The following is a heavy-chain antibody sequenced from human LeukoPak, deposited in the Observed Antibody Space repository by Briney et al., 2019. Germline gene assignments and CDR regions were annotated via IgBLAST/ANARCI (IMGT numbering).Heavy chain of an antibody. V-gene: IGHV4-39*01. D-gene: IGHD3-16*01. CDR2: IYYSGST. Sequence: SETLSLTCTVSGGSISSSNYYWGWIRQPPGKGLEWIGSIYYSGSTYYNPSLKSRVTMSVDTSKNQFSLKLSSVTAADTAVYYCARVPYDYGPHFDYWGQGTLVTVSS. CDR1: GGSISSSNYY. J-gene: IGHJ4*02. CDR3: ARVPYDYGPHFDY.